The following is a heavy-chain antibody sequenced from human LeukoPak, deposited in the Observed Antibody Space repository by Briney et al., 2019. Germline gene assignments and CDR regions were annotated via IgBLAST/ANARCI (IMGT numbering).Heavy chain of an antibody. CDR1: GGSISSSSYY. J-gene: IGHJ5*02. CDR2: IYYSGST. Sequence: SETLSLTCTVSGGSISSSSYYWGWIHQPPGKGLEWIGSIYYSGSTYYNPSLKSRVTISVDTSKNQFSLKLSSVTAADTAVYYCARRTGITIFGVVRNWFDPWGQGTLVTVSS. CDR3: ARRTGITIFGVVRNWFDP. D-gene: IGHD3-3*01. V-gene: IGHV4-39*01.